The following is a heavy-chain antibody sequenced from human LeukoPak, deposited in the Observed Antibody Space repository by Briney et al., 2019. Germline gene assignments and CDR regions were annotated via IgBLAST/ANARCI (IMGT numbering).Heavy chain of an antibody. CDR3: ARDHAFDI. J-gene: IGHJ3*02. Sequence: PSETLSLTRAVYGGSFSGYYWSWIRQPPGKGLEWIGEINHRGSTNYNPSLKSRVTISVDTSKNQFSLKLSSVTAADTAVYYCARDHAFDIWGQGTMVTVSS. CDR1: GGSFSGYY. V-gene: IGHV4-34*01. CDR2: INHRGST.